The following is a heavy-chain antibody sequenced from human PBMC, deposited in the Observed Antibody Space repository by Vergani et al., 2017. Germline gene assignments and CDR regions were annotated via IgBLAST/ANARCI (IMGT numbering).Heavy chain of an antibody. D-gene: IGHD3-3*01. V-gene: IGHV4-59*12. J-gene: IGHJ6*03. CDR3: ARFSRPYYDFWSGYYVTDYYYMDV. Sequence: QVQLQESGPGLVKPSETLSLTCTVSGGSISSYYWSWIRQPPGKGLEWIGYIYYSGSTNYNPSLKSRVTISVDTSKNTLYLQMNSLRAEDTAVYYCARFSRPYYDFWSGYYVTDYYYMDVWGKGTTVTVSS. CDR1: GGSISSYY. CDR2: IYYSGST.